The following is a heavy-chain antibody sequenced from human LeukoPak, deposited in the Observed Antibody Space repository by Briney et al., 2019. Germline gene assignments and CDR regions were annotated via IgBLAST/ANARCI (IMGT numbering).Heavy chain of an antibody. CDR1: GGTFSSYT. CDR3: ARDYYYDSSGYYDRARPFDY. CDR2: IIPILGIA. Sequence: SVKVSCKASGGTFSSYTISWVRQAPGQGLEWMGRIIPILGIANYAQKFQGRVTITADKSTSTAYMELSSLRSEDTAVCYCARDYYYDSSGYYDRARPFDYWGQGTLVTVSS. V-gene: IGHV1-69*04. D-gene: IGHD3-22*01. J-gene: IGHJ4*02.